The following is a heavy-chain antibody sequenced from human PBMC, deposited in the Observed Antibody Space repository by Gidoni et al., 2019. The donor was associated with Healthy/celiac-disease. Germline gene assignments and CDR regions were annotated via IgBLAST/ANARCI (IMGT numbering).Heavy chain of an antibody. J-gene: IGHJ4*02. CDR1: GFTFSSYG. V-gene: IGHV3-33*08. Sequence: QVQLVESGGGVVQPGRSLRLSCSASGFTFSSYGMHWVRQAPGKGLEGVAVIWYDGSNKYYADSVKGRFTIARDNSKNTLYLQMNSLRAEDTAVYYCARDGEGSISGYWGQGTLVTVSS. CDR3: ARDGEGSISGY. D-gene: IGHD1-20*01. CDR2: IWYDGSNK.